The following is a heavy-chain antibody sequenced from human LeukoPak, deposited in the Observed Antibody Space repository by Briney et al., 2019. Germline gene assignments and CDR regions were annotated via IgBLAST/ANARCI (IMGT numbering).Heavy chain of an antibody. CDR3: ARLIAVAGSSHDAFDI. V-gene: IGHV3-53*01. D-gene: IGHD6-19*01. CDR2: IYSGGST. CDR1: GFTVSSNY. J-gene: IGHJ3*02. Sequence: GGSLRLSCAASGFTVSSNYMSWVRQAPGKGLEWVSVIYSGGSTYYADSVKGRFTISRDNSKITLYLQMNSLRAEDTAVYYCARLIAVAGSSHDAFDIWGQGTMVTVSS.